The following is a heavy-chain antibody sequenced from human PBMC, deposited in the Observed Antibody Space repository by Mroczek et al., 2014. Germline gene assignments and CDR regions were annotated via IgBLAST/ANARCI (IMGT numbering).Heavy chain of an antibody. Sequence: QVQLVQSGPGLVKPSQTLSLTCAISGDSVSSNTAGWNWIRQSPSRGLEWLGRTYYRSKWYYDYETSVKSRIVINPDTSRNQFSLQLKSVTPGDTAVYYCARNPRNNAFDFWGQGTMVTVSS. CDR3: ARNPRNNAFDF. V-gene: IGHV6-1*01. CDR2: TYYRSKWYY. J-gene: IGHJ3*01. CDR1: GDSVSSNTAG.